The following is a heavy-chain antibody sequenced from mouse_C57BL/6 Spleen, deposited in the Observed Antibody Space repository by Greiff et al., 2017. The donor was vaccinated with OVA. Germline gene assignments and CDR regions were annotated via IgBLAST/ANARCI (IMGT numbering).Heavy chain of an antibody. D-gene: IGHD1-1*01. J-gene: IGHJ2*01. CDR3: ARSGTTVVATGDYFDY. CDR1: GYTFTSYW. Sequence: QVQLQQSGAELVKPGASVKLSCKASGYTFTSYWMHWVKQRPGQGLEWIGMIHPNSGSTNYNEKFKSKATLTVDKSSSTAYMQLSSLTSEDSAVYYCARSGTTVVATGDYFDYWGQGTTLTVSS. V-gene: IGHV1-64*01. CDR2: IHPNSGST.